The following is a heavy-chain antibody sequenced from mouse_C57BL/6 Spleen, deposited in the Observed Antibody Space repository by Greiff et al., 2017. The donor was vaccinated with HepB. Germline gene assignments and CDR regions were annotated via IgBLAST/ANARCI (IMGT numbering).Heavy chain of an antibody. CDR3: ARFDLPYYFDY. CDR2: IDPANGNT. CDR1: GFNTKNTY. V-gene: IGHV14-3*01. J-gene: IGHJ2*01. Sequence: VQLQQSVAELVRPGASVKLSCTASGFNTKNTYMHWVKQRPEQGLEWIGRIDPANGNTKYAPKFQGKATITADTSSNTAYLQLSSLTSEDTAIYYCARFDLPYYFDYWGQGTTLTVSS.